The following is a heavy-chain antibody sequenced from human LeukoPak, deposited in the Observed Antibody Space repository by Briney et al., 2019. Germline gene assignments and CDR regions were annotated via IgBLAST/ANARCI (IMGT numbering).Heavy chain of an antibody. CDR3: ATSLTDSSTSCYDY. J-gene: IGHJ4*02. D-gene: IGHD2-2*01. CDR1: GFTFASYE. V-gene: IGHV3-53*01. CDR2: IYNGGTT. Sequence: GGSLRLSCAASGFTFASYEMNWVRQAPGKGLEWVSVIYNGGTTYYADPVKGRFTISRDNSKNTLYLQMDSPRAEDTAVYYCATSLTDSSTSCYDYWGQGTLVTVSS.